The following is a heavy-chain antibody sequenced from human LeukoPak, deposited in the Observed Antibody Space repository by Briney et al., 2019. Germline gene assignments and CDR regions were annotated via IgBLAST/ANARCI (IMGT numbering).Heavy chain of an antibody. CDR2: IYPGDSDT. CDR1: GYSFTSYW. D-gene: IGHD3-16*01. V-gene: IGHV5-51*01. J-gene: IGHJ5*02. CDR3: ARLRQGGSGRMYQYNWFDP. Sequence: GESLKISCKGSGYSFTSYWIGWVRQMPGKGLEWMGIIYPGDSDTRYSPSFQGQVTISADKSISTAYLQWSSLKASDTAMYYCARLRQGGSGRMYQYNWFDPWGQGTLVTVSS.